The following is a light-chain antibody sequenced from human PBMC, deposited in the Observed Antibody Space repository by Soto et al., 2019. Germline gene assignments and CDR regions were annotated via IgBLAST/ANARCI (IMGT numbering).Light chain of an antibody. CDR3: QQYNSYSALT. CDR1: QSISSW. CDR2: KAS. J-gene: IGKJ4*01. V-gene: IGKV1-5*03. Sequence: DIQMTQSPSTLSASVGDRVTITGRASQSISSWLAWYQQKPGKAPRLLIYKASSLESGVPSRFSGSGSGTEFTLTISSLQPDDFATYYCQQYNSYSALTFGGGTKVDIK.